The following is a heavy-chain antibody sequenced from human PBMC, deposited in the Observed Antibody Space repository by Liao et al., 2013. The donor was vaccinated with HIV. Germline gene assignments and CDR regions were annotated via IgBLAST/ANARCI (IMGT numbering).Heavy chain of an antibody. CDR1: AGSMTNYY. CDR2: FYTSGTT. D-gene: IGHD5/OR15-5a*01. CDR3: ARAGSVSSPPTY. V-gene: IGHV4-4*07. J-gene: IGHJ4*02. Sequence: QVQLQESGPGLVKPSETLSLTCTVSAGSMTNYYWNWIRQPAGRGLEWIGRFYTSGTTSYNPSLQSRVTMSVDTSKNQFSLKMTSVTAADTAVYYCARAGSVSSPPTYWGQGALVTVSS.